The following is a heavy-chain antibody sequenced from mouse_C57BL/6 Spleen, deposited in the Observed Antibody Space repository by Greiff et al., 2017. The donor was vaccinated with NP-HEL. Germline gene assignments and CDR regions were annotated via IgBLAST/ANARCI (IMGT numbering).Heavy chain of an antibody. V-gene: IGHV1-50*01. J-gene: IGHJ2*01. D-gene: IGHD1-1*01. Sequence: VQLQQPGAELVKPGASVKLSCKASGYTFTSYWMQWVKQRPGQGLEWIGEIDPSDSYTNYNQKFKGKATLTVDTSSSTAYMQLSSLTSEDSAVYYCAREKGLLGVFDYWGQGTTLTVSS. CDR3: AREKGLLGVFDY. CDR2: IDPSDSYT. CDR1: GYTFTSYW.